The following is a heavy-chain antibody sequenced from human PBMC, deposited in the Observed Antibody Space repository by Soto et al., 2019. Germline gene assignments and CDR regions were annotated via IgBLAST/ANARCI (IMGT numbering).Heavy chain of an antibody. CDR3: ARVMATGTILDV. J-gene: IGHJ6*02. V-gene: IGHV1-69*13. D-gene: IGHD1-1*01. Sequence: ASVKVSCKASGGTFSSYAISWVRQAPGQGLEWMGGIIPIFGTANYAQKFQGRVTITADESTSTAYMELSSLRSEDTAVYYCARVMATGTILDVWGQGTTVTVSS. CDR2: IIPIFGTA. CDR1: GGTFSSYA.